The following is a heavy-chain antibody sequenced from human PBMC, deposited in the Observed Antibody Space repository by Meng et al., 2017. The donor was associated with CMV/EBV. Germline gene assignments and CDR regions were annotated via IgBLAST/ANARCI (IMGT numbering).Heavy chain of an antibody. CDR1: GDTFSKYV. V-gene: IGHV1-69*10. CDR3: VGSEEFYHFRSGWEWYYHYGMDV. Sequence: SVKVSCKASGDTFSKYVASWVRQAPGQGLEWMGGIIPMRATTNYAQRFQGRVTITADKSTATVYMELSSLRSEDTAVYYCVGSEEFYHFRSGWEWYYHYGMDVWGPGTTVTVSS. D-gene: IGHD3-3*01. J-gene: IGHJ6*02. CDR2: IIPMRATT.